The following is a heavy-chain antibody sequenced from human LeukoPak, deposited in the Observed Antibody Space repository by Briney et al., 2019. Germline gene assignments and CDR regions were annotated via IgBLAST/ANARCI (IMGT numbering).Heavy chain of an antibody. Sequence: ASVKVSCKASGYTYTSYGISWVRQAPGQGLEWMGWISAYNGNTNYAQKLQGRVTMTTDTSTSTAYMELRSLRSDDTAVYYCARDNPTGVRAYCGGDCYDYWGQGTLVTVSS. J-gene: IGHJ4*02. D-gene: IGHD2-21*01. CDR2: ISAYNGNT. V-gene: IGHV1-18*01. CDR1: GYTYTSYG. CDR3: ARDNPTGVRAYCGGDCYDY.